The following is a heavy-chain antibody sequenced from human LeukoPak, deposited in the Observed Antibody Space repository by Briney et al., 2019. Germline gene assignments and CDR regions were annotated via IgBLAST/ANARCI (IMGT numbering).Heavy chain of an antibody. D-gene: IGHD3-10*01. V-gene: IGHV3-7*01. J-gene: IGHJ6*03. CDR2: IKEDGRES. Sequence: GGPLRLSCAASGFTFSSYWMSWVRQSPGNGVGWLANIKEDGRESYSVDSGRGRFDISRDKAKTSLYLQMNSLTAEDTAVYYCARREYYYGSGRSLFYYYYMDVWGKGTTVTISS. CDR1: GFTFSSYW. CDR3: ARREYYYGSGRSLFYYYYMDV.